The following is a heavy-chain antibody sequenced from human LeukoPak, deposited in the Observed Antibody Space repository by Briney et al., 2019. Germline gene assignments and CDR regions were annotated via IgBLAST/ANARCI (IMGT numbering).Heavy chain of an antibody. CDR1: GYTLTELS. V-gene: IGHV1-24*01. Sequence: ASVKVSCKVSGYTLTELSMHWVRQAPRKGLEWMGGFDPEDGETIYAQKFQGRVTMTEDTSTDTAYMELSSLRSEDTAVYYCATPRYCSSTSCYWFDPWGQGTLVTVSS. J-gene: IGHJ5*02. CDR3: ATPRYCSSTSCYWFDP. D-gene: IGHD2-2*01. CDR2: FDPEDGET.